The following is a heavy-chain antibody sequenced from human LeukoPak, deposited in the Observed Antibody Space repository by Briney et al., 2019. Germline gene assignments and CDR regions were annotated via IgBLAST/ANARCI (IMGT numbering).Heavy chain of an antibody. CDR2: ISSSSSYI. Sequence: PGGSLRLSCAASGFTFSSYSMNWVRQAPGKGLEWVSSISSSSSYIYYADSVKGRFTISRDNAKNSLYLQMNSLRAEDTAVYYCARDVGGGGAFDIWGQGTMVTVSS. V-gene: IGHV3-21*01. CDR1: GFTFSSYS. D-gene: IGHD4-23*01. CDR3: ARDVGGGGAFDI. J-gene: IGHJ3*02.